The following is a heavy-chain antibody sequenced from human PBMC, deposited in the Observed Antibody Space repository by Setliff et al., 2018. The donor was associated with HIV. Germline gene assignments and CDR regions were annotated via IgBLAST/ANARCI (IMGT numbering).Heavy chain of an antibody. V-gene: IGHV3-15*01. J-gene: IGHJ5*01. CDR3: TPIHNYTDHCPDS. CDR1: GFTFTDAW. Sequence: PGGSLRLSCAGSGFTFTDAWLSWVRQAPGKGLEWVARIKSKTNGGDGKADYATPVRGRFTISRDESRDTVYLQMNSLKTEDTAMYYCTPIHNYTDHCPDSWGQGTLVTVSS. CDR2: IKSKTNGGDGKA. D-gene: IGHD2-21*02.